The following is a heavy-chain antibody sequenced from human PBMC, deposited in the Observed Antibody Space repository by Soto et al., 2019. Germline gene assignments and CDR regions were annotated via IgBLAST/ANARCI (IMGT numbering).Heavy chain of an antibody. V-gene: IGHV3-23*01. D-gene: IGHD2-15*01. CDR1: GFSFNTYA. CDR2: VSASGGST. CDR3: AKTMGDCSGGSCYGAYSMDV. J-gene: IGHJ6*02. Sequence: EVQLLESGGGLVQPGGSLRLSCAASGFSFNTYAMSWVRQARGKGPEWVSTVSASGGSTYSADSVKGRFTISRDNSRNTVLLQMNRRRAEDTAVYYCAKTMGDCSGGSCYGAYSMDVWGQMITVTVSS.